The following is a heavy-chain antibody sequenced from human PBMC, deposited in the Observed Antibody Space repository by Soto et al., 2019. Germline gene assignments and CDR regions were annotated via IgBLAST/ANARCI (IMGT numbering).Heavy chain of an antibody. Sequence: ETLSLTCNVSGGSISSSAYFWSWIRQPPGMGLEWIGEINHSGSTNYNPSLKSRVTTPVDTSKNQFSLKLSSVTAADTAVYYCARATLGYGSGGSGYLSVVYFDYWGQGTLVTVSS. V-gene: IGHV4-39*07. CDR1: GGSISSSAYF. J-gene: IGHJ4*02. CDR2: INHSGST. CDR3: ARATLGYGSGGSGYLSVVYFDY. D-gene: IGHD2-15*01.